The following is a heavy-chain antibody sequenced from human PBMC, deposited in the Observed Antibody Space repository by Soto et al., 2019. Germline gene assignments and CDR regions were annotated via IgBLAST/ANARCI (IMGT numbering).Heavy chain of an antibody. D-gene: IGHD1-26*01. CDR3: ARLGGSYAVPHFDY. J-gene: IGHJ4*02. Sequence: SETLSLTCSVSGGSISSSSYFWGWIRQPPGKGLEWIGSIYYSGSTYYNPSLKSRVTVSVDTSKNQFSLKLSSVTAADTAVYYCARLGGSYAVPHFDYWGQGTLVTAPQ. V-gene: IGHV4-39*01. CDR2: IYYSGST. CDR1: GGSISSSSYF.